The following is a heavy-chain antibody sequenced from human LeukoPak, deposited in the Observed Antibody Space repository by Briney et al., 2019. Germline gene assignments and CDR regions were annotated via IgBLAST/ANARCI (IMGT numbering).Heavy chain of an antibody. Sequence: ASVKVSCKASGYTFTSYDINWVRQATGQGLEWMGWMNPNSGNTGYAQKFQGRVTITRNTSISTAHMELSSLRSEDTAVYYCAREEGYSSSWYWFDPWGQGTLVTVSS. CDR1: GYTFTSYD. D-gene: IGHD6-13*01. V-gene: IGHV1-8*03. CDR3: AREEGYSSSWYWFDP. J-gene: IGHJ5*02. CDR2: MNPNSGNT.